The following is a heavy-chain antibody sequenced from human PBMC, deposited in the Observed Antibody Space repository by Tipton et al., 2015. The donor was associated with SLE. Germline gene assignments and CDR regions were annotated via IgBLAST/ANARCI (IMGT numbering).Heavy chain of an antibody. V-gene: IGHV4-30-2*01. CDR1: GGSISSGGYS. D-gene: IGHD2-8*01. J-gene: IGHJ2*01. CDR3: ARIARRTYFDL. Sequence: TLSLTCTVSGGSISSGGYSWSWIRQPPGKGLEWIGYIYHSGSTYYNPSLKSRVTISVDTSKNQFSLKLSSVTAADTAVYYCARIARRTYFDLWGRGTLVTVSS. CDR2: IYHSGST.